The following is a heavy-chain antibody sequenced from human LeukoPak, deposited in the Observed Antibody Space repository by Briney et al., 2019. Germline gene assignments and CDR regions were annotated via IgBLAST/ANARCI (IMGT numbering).Heavy chain of an antibody. CDR2: IKEDGSEK. CDR3: AREIPGGAVTLDY. D-gene: IGHD1-26*01. J-gene: IGHJ4*02. CDR1: GFTFSSYC. V-gene: IGHV3-7*01. Sequence: GGSLRLSCAASGFTFSSYCMSWVRQAPGKGLEWVANIKEDGSEKYHVDSVKGRFTISRDNAKNSLYLQMNSLRAEDSAVYYCAREIPGGAVTLDYWGQGTLVTVSS.